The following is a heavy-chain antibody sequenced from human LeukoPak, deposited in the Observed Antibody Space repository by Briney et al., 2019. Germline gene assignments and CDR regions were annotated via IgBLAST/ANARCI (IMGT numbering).Heavy chain of an antibody. CDR3: ASLKGRIQQSYYFDY. Sequence: PGRSLRLSCAASGFTFSSYAMHWVRQAPGKGLEWVAVISYDGSNKYYADSVKGRFTISRDNSKNTLYLQMNSLRAEDTAVYYCASLKGRIQQSYYFDYWGQGTLVTVSS. CDR1: GFTFSSYA. V-gene: IGHV3-30-3*01. D-gene: IGHD5-18*01. J-gene: IGHJ4*02. CDR2: ISYDGSNK.